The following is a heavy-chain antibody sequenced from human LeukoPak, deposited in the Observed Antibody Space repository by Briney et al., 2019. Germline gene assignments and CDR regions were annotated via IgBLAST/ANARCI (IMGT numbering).Heavy chain of an antibody. CDR3: ARDRLMVRGVNSDY. V-gene: IGHV3-7*01. D-gene: IGHD3-10*01. J-gene: IGHJ4*02. Sequence: GGSLRLSCAASGFTFSSYWMSWVRQAPGKGLEWVANIKQDGSEKYYVDSVKGRFTISRDNAKNSLYLQMNSLRAEDTAVYYCARDRLMVRGVNSDYWGQGTLVTVSS. CDR1: GFTFSSYW. CDR2: IKQDGSEK.